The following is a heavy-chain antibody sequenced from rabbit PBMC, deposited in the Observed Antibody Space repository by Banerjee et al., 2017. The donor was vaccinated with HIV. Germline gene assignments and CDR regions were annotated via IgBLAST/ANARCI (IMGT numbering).Heavy chain of an antibody. Sequence: GASLTLTCTASGFSLSSSYYMCWVRQAPGKGLEWIACINAGSSGNTVYASWAKGRFTISKTSSTTVTLQMTSLTAADTATYLCARDLAGVIGWNFNLWGPGTLVTVS. D-gene: IGHD4-1*01. CDR1: GFSLSSSYY. CDR3: ARDLAGVIGWNFNL. J-gene: IGHJ4*01. CDR2: INAGSSGNT. V-gene: IGHV1S40*01.